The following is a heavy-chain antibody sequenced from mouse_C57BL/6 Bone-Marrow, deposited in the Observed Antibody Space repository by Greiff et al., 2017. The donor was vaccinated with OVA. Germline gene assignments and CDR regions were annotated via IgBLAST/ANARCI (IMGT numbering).Heavy chain of an antibody. J-gene: IGHJ1*03. CDR1: GFTFSDFY. CDR2: SRNKANDYTT. V-gene: IGHV7-1*01. CDR3: ARDDDDWYLDV. Sequence: EVQGVESGGGLVQSGRSLRLSCATSGFTFSDFYMEWVRQAPGKGLEWIAASRNKANDYTTEYSASVKGRFIVSRDTSQSILYLQMNALRAEDTAIYYCARDDDDWYLDVWGTGTTVTVSS.